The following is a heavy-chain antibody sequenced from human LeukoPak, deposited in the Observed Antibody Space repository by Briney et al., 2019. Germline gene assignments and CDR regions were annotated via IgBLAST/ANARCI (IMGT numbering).Heavy chain of an antibody. J-gene: IGHJ4*02. CDR2: INPSGGST. CDR1: GYTFTSYY. V-gene: IGHV1-46*01. Sequence: ASVKVSCKASGYTFTSYYMHWVRQAPGQGLEWMGIINPSGGSTSYAQKFQGRVTMTRDTSTSTVYMDLRSLRSEDTAVYYCVRERERGTYFIWGQGTLVTVSS. CDR3: VRERERGTYFI. D-gene: IGHD3-10*01.